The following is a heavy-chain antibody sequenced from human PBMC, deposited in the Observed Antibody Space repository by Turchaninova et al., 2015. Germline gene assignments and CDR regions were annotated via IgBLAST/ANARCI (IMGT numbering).Heavy chain of an antibody. D-gene: IGHD4/OR15-4a*01. CDR3: ARGAENWFDP. Sequence: QVQLVQSGAEVKKPGASVKVSCKASGYTLPRYAMQWGRQAPGQRLEWMGWINAGNGNTKYSQKFQGRVTITRDTSASTAYMELSSLRSEDTAVYYCARGAENWFDPWGQGTLVTVSS. CDR2: INAGNGNT. CDR1: GYTLPRYA. J-gene: IGHJ5*02. V-gene: IGHV1-3*01.